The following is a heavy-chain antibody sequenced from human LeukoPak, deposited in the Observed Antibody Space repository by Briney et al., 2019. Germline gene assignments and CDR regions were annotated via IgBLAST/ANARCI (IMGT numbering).Heavy chain of an antibody. CDR2: INHSGST. J-gene: IGHJ3*02. CDR3: ARQEATDDAFDT. CDR1: GGSFSGYY. Sequence: SETLSLTCAVYGGSFSGYYWSWIRRPPGKGLEWIGEINHSGSTNYNPSLKSRVNISVDTSKNQFSLKLRSVTAADTAVYYCARQEATDDAFDTWGRGTMVTVSS. D-gene: IGHD5-12*01. V-gene: IGHV4-34*01.